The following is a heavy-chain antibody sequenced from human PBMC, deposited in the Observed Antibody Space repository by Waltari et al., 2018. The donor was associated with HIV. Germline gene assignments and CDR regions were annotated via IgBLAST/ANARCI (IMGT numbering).Heavy chain of an antibody. CDR1: GGIFRLLA. CDR2: IIPIFGSA. J-gene: IGHJ4*02. D-gene: IGHD3-22*01. V-gene: IGHV1-69*12. CDR3: AMGHYYDSNGYYSFDF. Sequence: QVQLVQSGAEVRKPGSSVRVSCRDSGGIFRLLALPWVRQAPGQGLEWLGGIIPIFGSANYAQKFQGRVTITADESTSTAYMELSSLRSEDTAVYYCAMGHYYDSNGYYSFDFWGQGTLVTVSS.